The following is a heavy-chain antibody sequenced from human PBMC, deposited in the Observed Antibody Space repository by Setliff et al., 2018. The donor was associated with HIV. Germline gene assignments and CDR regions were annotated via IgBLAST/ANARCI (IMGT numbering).Heavy chain of an antibody. Sequence: GGSLRLSCAASGFIFSSYAMHWVRQAPGKGLEWVAVMSYDGSSISYADSVKGRFTISRDNAKNTLYLQMNSLRGEDTAVYYCARHSDWYGNDAFDIWGQGTRVTVSS. CDR3: ARHSDWYGNDAFDI. CDR1: GFIFSSYA. CDR2: MSYDGSSI. V-gene: IGHV3-30*07. D-gene: IGHD6-19*01. J-gene: IGHJ3*02.